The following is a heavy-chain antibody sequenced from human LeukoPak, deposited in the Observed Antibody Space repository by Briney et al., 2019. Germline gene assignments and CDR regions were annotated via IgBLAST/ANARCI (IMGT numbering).Heavy chain of an antibody. CDR3: AKDRVGAPPGDWEYLGASNCFDI. J-gene: IGHJ3*02. V-gene: IGHV1-18*01. CDR1: GYTFNRYG. D-gene: IGHD3-16*01. Sequence: GASVKVSCKASGYTFNRYGVNWVRQAPGQGLGWMGWIGTYNGNTNLAQKFKGRVTMTTDTATSTAYMELKSLRLDDTAVYYCAKDRVGAPPGDWEYLGASNCFDIWGQGTMVSVSS. CDR2: IGTYNGNT.